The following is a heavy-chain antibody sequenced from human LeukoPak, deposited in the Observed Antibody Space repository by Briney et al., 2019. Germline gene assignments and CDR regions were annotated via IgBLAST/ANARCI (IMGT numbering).Heavy chain of an antibody. CDR3: ARGSGSYYVRWFDP. CDR1: GFTFTSSA. D-gene: IGHD1-26*01. V-gene: IGHV1-58*02. Sequence: SVKVSCKASGFTFTSSAMQWVRQARGQRLEWIGWIVVGSGNTNYAQKFQERVTITRDMSTSTAYMELSSLRSEDTAVYYCARGSGSYYVRWFDPWGQGTLVTVSS. CDR2: IVVGSGNT. J-gene: IGHJ5*02.